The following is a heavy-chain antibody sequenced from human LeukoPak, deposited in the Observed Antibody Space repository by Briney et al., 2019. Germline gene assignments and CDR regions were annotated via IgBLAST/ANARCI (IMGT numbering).Heavy chain of an antibody. CDR2: IYHSGST. CDR3: ARGEGCGSGSYSFHY. D-gene: IGHD3-10*01. J-gene: IGHJ4*02. V-gene: IGHV4-4*02. CDR1: GGSISSSSW. Sequence: SGTLSLTCAVSGGSISSSSWWSWVRQPPGKGLEWIGEIYHSGSTNYNPSLKSRVTISVDKSKNQFSLKLSSVTAADTAVYYCARGEGCGSGSYSFHYWGQGTLVTVSS.